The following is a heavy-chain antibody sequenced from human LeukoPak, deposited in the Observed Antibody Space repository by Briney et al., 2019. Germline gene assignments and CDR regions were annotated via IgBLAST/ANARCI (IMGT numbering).Heavy chain of an antibody. V-gene: IGHV4-59*08. CDR2: IYYSGST. CDR3: ARLTYGSGSYPLYYFDY. CDR1: GGSISSYY. D-gene: IGHD3-10*01. Sequence: SETLSLTCTVSGGSISSYYWSWIRQPPGRGLDWIGYIYYSGSTNYNPSLKSRVTISVDTSKNQFSLKLSSVTAADTAVYYCARLTYGSGSYPLYYFDYWGQGTLVTVSS. J-gene: IGHJ4*02.